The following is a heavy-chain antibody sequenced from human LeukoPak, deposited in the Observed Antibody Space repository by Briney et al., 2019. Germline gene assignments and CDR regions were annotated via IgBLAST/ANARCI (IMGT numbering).Heavy chain of an antibody. D-gene: IGHD6-19*01. V-gene: IGHV3-74*01. CDR2: INTDGTVT. Sequence: PGGSLRLSCAASGFTSSKHWMLWVRQAPGKGLESVSRINTDGTVTTYADSVKGRFTVSRDNADNTMFLQMNSVRDEDTAVYYCATKQWLAPPPDSWGQGTPVTVSS. CDR1: GFTSSKHW. CDR3: ATKQWLAPPPDS. J-gene: IGHJ4*02.